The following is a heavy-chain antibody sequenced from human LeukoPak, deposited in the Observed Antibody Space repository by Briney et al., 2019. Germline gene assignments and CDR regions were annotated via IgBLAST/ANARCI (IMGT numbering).Heavy chain of an antibody. CDR1: GYSISSGYH. D-gene: IGHD3-22*01. V-gene: IGHV4-38-2*01. CDR3: ARHHLYDSSGDGRYYFDY. J-gene: IGHJ4*02. Sequence: MPSETLPLTCGVSGYSISSGYHWGWIRQPTGKGLEWIGSMSHSGSTYYNPSLKSRVTISVDTSKNQFSVKLSSVTAADTAVYYCARHHLYDSSGDGRYYFDYWGQGTLVTVSS. CDR2: MSHSGST.